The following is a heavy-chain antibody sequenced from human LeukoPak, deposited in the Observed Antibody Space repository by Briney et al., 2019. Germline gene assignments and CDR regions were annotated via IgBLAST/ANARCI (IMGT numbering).Heavy chain of an antibody. V-gene: IGHV3-43*02. CDR3: AKGYYDSSGYPQEFDI. J-gene: IGHJ3*02. CDR2: ISGDGGST. Sequence: GGSLRLSCAASGFTFDDYAMHWVRQAPGKGLEWVSLISGDGGSTYYADSVKGRFTISRDSSKNSLYLQMNSLRTEDTALYYCAKGYYDSSGYPQEFDIWGQGTMVTVSS. D-gene: IGHD3-22*01. CDR1: GFTFDDYA.